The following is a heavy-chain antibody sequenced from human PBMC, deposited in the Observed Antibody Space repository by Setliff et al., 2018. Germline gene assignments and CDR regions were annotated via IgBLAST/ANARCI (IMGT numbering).Heavy chain of an antibody. CDR2: INTNTGNP. V-gene: IGHV7-4-1*02. CDR3: ARGLAVPFQQRDAFDI. Sequence: VASVKVSCKASGYTFTTYAMTWMRQAPGQGLEWMGWINTNTGNPVYAQGFTGRFVFSLDTSVSTAYLQISSLKAEDTAVYYCARGLAVPFQQRDAFDIWGQGTMVTVSS. D-gene: IGHD6-19*01. CDR1: GYTFTTYA. J-gene: IGHJ3*02.